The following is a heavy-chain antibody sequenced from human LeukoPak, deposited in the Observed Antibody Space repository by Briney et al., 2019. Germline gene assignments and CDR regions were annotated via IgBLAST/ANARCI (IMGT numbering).Heavy chain of an antibody. Sequence: GGCLRLSCAASGFTFSSYAMHWVRQAPGKGLEWVAVISYDGSNKYYADSVKGRFTISRDNSKNTLYLQMNSLRAEDTAVYYCARDGARYSSSYYYYGMDVWGQGTTVTVSS. CDR2: ISYDGSNK. CDR3: ARDGARYSSSYYYYGMDV. CDR1: GFTFSSYA. J-gene: IGHJ6*02. V-gene: IGHV3-30-3*01. D-gene: IGHD6-13*01.